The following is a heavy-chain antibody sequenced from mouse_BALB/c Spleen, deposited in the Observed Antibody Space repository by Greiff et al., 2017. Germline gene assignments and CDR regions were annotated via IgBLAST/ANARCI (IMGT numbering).Heavy chain of an antibody. J-gene: IGHJ3*01. CDR2: IDPENGDT. CDR3: NEGYRYPFAY. V-gene: IGHV14-4*02. D-gene: IGHD2-14*01. Sequence: VQLKESGAELVRSGASVKLSCTASGFNIKDYYMHWVKQRPEQGLEWIGWIDPENGDTEYAPKFQGKATMTADTSSNTAYLQLSSLTSEDTAVYYCNEGYRYPFAYWGQGTLVTVSA. CDR1: GFNIKDYY.